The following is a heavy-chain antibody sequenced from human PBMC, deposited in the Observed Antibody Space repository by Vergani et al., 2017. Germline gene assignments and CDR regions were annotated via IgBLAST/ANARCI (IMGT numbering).Heavy chain of an antibody. J-gene: IGHJ6*02. Sequence: QVQLVQSGAEVKKPGSSVKVSGKASGGTFSSYAISWVRQAPGQGLEWMGGIIPIFGTANYAQKFQGRVTITADESTSTAYMELSNLRSEDTAVYYCAASQRRYFDWILSGRDYYGMDVWGQGTTVTVSS. CDR1: GGTFSSYA. D-gene: IGHD3-9*01. CDR3: AASQRRYFDWILSGRDYYGMDV. V-gene: IGHV1-69*01. CDR2: IIPIFGTA.